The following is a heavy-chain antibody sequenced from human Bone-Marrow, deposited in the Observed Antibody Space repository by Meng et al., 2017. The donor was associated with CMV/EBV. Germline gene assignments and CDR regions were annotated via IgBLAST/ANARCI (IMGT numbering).Heavy chain of an antibody. CDR1: GYTFTSYG. V-gene: IGHV1-18*01. CDR3: ARGYCSSTSCPPYYFDY. Sequence: ASVKVSCKASGYTFTSYGISWVRQAPGQGLEWMGWISAYNGNTNYAQKLQDRVTMTTDTSTSTAYMELRSLRSDDTAVYYCARGYCSSTSCPPYYFDYWGQGTLVTVSS. CDR2: ISAYNGNT. D-gene: IGHD2-2*01. J-gene: IGHJ4*02.